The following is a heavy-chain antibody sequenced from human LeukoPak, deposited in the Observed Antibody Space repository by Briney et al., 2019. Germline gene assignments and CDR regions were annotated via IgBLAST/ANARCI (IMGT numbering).Heavy chain of an antibody. Sequence: SETLSLTCTVSGGSISSYYWSWIRQSPGKGLECIGYIHYTGSTNYNPSLKSRVTISVETSKNQFSLKLSSVTAADTAVYYCARAGKDGYSTFDYWGQGTLVTVSS. V-gene: IGHV4-59*12. CDR2: IHYTGST. CDR1: GGSISSYY. D-gene: IGHD5-24*01. J-gene: IGHJ4*02. CDR3: ARAGKDGYSTFDY.